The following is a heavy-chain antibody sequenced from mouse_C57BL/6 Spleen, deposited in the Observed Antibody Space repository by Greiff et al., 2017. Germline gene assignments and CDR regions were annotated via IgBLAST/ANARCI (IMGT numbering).Heavy chain of an antibody. CDR1: GYTFTSYW. CDR3: ARGDYSNFYYFDY. J-gene: IGHJ2*01. CDR2: IHPNSGST. V-gene: IGHV1-64*01. D-gene: IGHD2-5*01. Sequence: VQLQQPGAELVKPGASVKLSCKASGYTFTSYWMHWVKQRPGQGLEWIGMIHPNSGSTNYNEKFKSKATLTVDKSSSTAYMQLSSLTSEDSAVYYCARGDYSNFYYFDYWGQGTTLTVSS.